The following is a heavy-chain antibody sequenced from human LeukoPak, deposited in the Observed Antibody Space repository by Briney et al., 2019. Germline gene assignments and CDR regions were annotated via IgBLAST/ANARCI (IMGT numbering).Heavy chain of an antibody. Sequence: ASETLSLTCTVSGGSISSYYWSWIRQPPGKGLEWIGYIYYSGSTNYNPSLKSRVTISVDTSKNQFSLKLSSVTAADTAVYYCARKSAAGFQHWGQGTLVTVSS. V-gene: IGHV4-59*01. J-gene: IGHJ1*01. CDR3: ARKSAAGFQH. D-gene: IGHD6-19*01. CDR1: GGSISSYY. CDR2: IYYSGST.